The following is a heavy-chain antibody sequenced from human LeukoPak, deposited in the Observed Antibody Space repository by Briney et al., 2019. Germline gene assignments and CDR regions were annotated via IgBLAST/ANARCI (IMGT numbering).Heavy chain of an antibody. J-gene: IGHJ5*02. V-gene: IGHV3-23*01. D-gene: IGHD3-10*01. Sequence: PGGSLRLSCAASGFSFSTYAMSWVRQAPGQGPEWVSVISSGGVNTYYADSVKGRFAISRDNSKSTLFLQMNNLGADDTAIYYCAIGRGSGNYNFFDPWGQGTLVNVSS. CDR1: GFSFSTYA. CDR3: AIGRGSGNYNFFDP. CDR2: ISSGGVNT.